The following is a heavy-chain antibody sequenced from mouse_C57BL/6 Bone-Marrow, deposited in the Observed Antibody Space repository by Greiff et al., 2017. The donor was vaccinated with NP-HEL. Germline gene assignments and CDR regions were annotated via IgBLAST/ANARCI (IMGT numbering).Heavy chain of an antibody. Sequence: QVHVKQSGAELVRPGASVKLSCKASGYTFTDYYINWVKQRPGQGLEWIARIYPGSGNTYYNEKFKGKATLTAEKSSSTAYMQLSSLTSEDSAVYFCARGQLEGYAMDYWGQGTSVTVSS. CDR2: IYPGSGNT. CDR3: ARGQLEGYAMDY. J-gene: IGHJ4*01. CDR1: GYTFTDYY. D-gene: IGHD4-1*02. V-gene: IGHV1-76*01.